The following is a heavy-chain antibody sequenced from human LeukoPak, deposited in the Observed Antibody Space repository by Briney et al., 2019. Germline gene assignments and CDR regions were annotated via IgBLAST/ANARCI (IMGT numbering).Heavy chain of an antibody. D-gene: IGHD2-21*01. CDR3: ARGFQGVYDY. CDR1: NGYMRSYY. V-gene: IGHV4-4*07. CDR2: LFDTRKT. J-gene: IGHJ4*02. Sequence: SETLSLTCSVSNGYMRSYYWTWIRQPAGKGLEWVGRLFDTRKTYYNPSLTNRVTMSIDMSRNQFSLRMTSVTAADTAVYYCARGFQGVYDYWGQGALVIVSS.